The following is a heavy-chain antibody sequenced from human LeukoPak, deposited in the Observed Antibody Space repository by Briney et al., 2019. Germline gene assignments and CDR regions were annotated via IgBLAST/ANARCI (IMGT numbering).Heavy chain of an antibody. V-gene: IGHV3-48*01. CDR3: ARDGGYSGYDADC. CDR1: GFTFSTYS. CDR2: ISVSSAM. Sequence: GGSLRLSCAVSGFTFSTYSEKWVRQAPGQGLEWESYISVSSAMYYAASVRGRFTISRENDKNSLFLQMNSLRAEDTAVYYCARDGGYSGYDADCWGQGTLVTVSS. D-gene: IGHD5-12*01. J-gene: IGHJ4*02.